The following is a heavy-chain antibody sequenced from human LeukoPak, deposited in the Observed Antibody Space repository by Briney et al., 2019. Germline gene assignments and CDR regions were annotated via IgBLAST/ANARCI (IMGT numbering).Heavy chain of an antibody. CDR3: ARAGSTVTTFFDY. D-gene: IGHD4-17*01. Sequence: SETLSLTCSVSGYSISSAYYWGWIRQPPGKGLEWIGTMYHSGSTNYNPSLKSRVTISVDTSKNQFSLKLSSVTAADTAVYYCARAGSTVTTFFDYWGQGTLVTVSS. J-gene: IGHJ4*02. CDR1: GYSISSAYY. V-gene: IGHV4-38-2*02. CDR2: MYHSGST.